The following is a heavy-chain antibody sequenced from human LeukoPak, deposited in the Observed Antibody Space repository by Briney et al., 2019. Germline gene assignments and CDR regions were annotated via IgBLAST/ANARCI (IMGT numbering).Heavy chain of an antibody. CDR2: ISDDGTFT. CDR3: TRDPYRDAPDYFDY. CDR1: GFTFSRYA. Sequence: GGSLRLSCAASGFTFSRYAMHWVRQAPGKGLEWVAVISDDGTFTLYGDSVRGRFTISRDSSRNTLYLQMNSLRPEGTAVYYCTRDPYRDAPDYFDYWGQGTLVTVSS. V-gene: IGHV3-30-3*01. J-gene: IGHJ4*02.